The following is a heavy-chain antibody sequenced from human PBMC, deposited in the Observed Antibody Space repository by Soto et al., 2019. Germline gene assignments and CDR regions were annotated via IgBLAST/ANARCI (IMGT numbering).Heavy chain of an antibody. D-gene: IGHD6-13*01. CDR2: INPNSGGT. CDR1: GYTFTGYY. Sequence: ASVKVSCKASGYTFTGYYMHWVRQAPGQGLEWMGWINPNSGGTNYAQKFQGWVTMTRDTSISTAYMELSRLRSDDTAVYYCARVSSMGSSWYGLYYYGMDVWGQGTTVTVSS. V-gene: IGHV1-2*04. CDR3: ARVSSMGSSWYGLYYYGMDV. J-gene: IGHJ6*02.